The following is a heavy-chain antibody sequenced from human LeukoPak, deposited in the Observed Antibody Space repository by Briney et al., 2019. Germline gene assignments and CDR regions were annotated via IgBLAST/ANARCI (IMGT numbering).Heavy chain of an antibody. D-gene: IGHD6-13*01. J-gene: IGHJ4*02. CDR3: ARDERYSSSYDY. CDR1: GFTFSSYG. Sequence: GGSLGLSCAASGFTFSSYGMHWVRQAPGKGLEWVAVIWYDGSNKYYADSVKGRFTISRDNSKNTLYLQMNSLRAEDTAVYYCARDERYSSSYDYWGQGTLVTVSS. V-gene: IGHV3-33*01. CDR2: IWYDGSNK.